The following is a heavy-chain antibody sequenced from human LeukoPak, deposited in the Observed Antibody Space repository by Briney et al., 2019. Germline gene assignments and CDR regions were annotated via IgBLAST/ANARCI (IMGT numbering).Heavy chain of an antibody. CDR2: INPSGGST. J-gene: IGHJ4*02. CDR3: AREQGSITIFGVAPIPGAWFDY. V-gene: IGHV1-46*01. D-gene: IGHD3-3*01. CDR1: GYSFTGYY. Sequence: ASVKVSCKASGYSFTGYYMHWVRQAPGQGLEWMGWINPSGGSTSYAQKFQGRVTMTRDMSTSTVYMELSSLRSEDTAVYYCAREQGSITIFGVAPIPGAWFDYWGQGTLVTVSS.